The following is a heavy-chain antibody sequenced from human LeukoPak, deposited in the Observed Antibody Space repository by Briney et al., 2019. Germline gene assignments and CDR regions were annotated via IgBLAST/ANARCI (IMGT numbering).Heavy chain of an antibody. CDR2: IYYSGST. J-gene: IGHJ4*02. Sequence: SETLSLTCTVSGGSISSYYWSWIRQPPGKGLEWIGYIYYSGSTNYSPSLKSRVTISVDTSKNQSSLKLSSVTAADTAVYYCAREKLSYFDYWGQGTLVTVSS. CDR1: GGSISSYY. V-gene: IGHV4-59*01. D-gene: IGHD1-7*01. CDR3: AREKLSYFDY.